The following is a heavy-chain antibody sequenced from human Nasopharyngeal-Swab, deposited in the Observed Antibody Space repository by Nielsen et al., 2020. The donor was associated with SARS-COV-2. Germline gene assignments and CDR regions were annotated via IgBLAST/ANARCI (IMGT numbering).Heavy chain of an antibody. D-gene: IGHD3-22*01. J-gene: IGHJ4*02. V-gene: IGHV3-30*18. CDR1: GFTFSSYG. CDR2: ISYDRSNK. Sequence: GESLKISCAASGFTFSSYGMHWVRQAPGKGLEWVAVISYDRSNKYYADSVKGRFTISRDNSKNTLYLQMNSLRAEDTAVYYCAKGGLYYYDSSALDYWGQGTLVTVSS. CDR3: AKGGLYYYDSSALDY.